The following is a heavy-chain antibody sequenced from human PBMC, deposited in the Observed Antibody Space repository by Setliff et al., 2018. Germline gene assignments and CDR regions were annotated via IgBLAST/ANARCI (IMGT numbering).Heavy chain of an antibody. CDR2: ISSSGNSA. V-gene: IGHV3-11*01. CDR1: GFTFSDYY. D-gene: IGHD3-22*01. CDR3: AKDGDNYHDSGEYYHEFDY. Sequence: GGSLRLSCAASGFTFSDYYMSWIRQAPGKGLEWVSYISSSGNSAYYPDSVKGRFTISRDNAKKSVDLQMNSLRAEDTAVYYCAKDGDNYHDSGEYYHEFDYWGQGAQVTVSS. J-gene: IGHJ4*02.